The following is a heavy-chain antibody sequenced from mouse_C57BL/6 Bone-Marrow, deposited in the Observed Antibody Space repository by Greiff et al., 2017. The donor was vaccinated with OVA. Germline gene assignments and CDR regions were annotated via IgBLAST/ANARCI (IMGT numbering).Heavy chain of an antibody. CDR3: ARVGRGYYAMDY. J-gene: IGHJ4*01. CDR1: GYTFTSYW. V-gene: IGHV1-52*01. CDR2: IDPSDSET. Sequence: QVQLQQPGAELVRPGSSVKLSCKASGYTFTSYWMHWVKQRPIQGLEWIVNIDPSDSETHYNQKFKDKATLTVDKSSSTAYMQLSSLTSEDSAVYYCARVGRGYYAMDYWVKEPQSPSPQ.